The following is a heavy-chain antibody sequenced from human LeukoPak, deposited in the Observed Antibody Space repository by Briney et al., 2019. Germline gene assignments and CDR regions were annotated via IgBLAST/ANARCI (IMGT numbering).Heavy chain of an antibody. CDR2: IYYSGST. V-gene: IGHV4-59*01. D-gene: IGHD3-10*01. CDR1: GRSIRSYY. J-gene: IGHJ4*02. CDR3: ARGYYGSGSYYSIDY. Sequence: SETLSLTCTVSGRSIRSYYWSWIRQPPGKGLEWIGYIYYSGSTDYNPSLKSRVTISIDTSQNHFSLKLSSVDAAGTAVYYCARGYYGSGSYYSIDYWGQGTLVTVSS.